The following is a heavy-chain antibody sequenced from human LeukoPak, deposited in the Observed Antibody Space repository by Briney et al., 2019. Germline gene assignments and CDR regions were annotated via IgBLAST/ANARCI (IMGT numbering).Heavy chain of an antibody. CDR1: GYTFTGYY. CDR2: INPNSGGT. D-gene: IGHD3-9*01. V-gene: IGHV1-2*04. CDR3: ASGYYDILTGYYGYYYMDV. Sequence: GASVKVSCKASGYTFTGYYMHRVRQAPGQGLEWMGWINPNSGGTNYAQKFQGWVTMTRDTSISTAYMELSRLRSDDTAVYYCASGYYDILTGYYGYYYMDVWGKGTTVTVSS. J-gene: IGHJ6*03.